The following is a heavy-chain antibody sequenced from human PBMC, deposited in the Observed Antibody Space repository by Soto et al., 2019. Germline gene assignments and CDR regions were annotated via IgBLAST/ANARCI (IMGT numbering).Heavy chain of an antibody. CDR3: ARDAAVPGESDRFDF. D-gene: IGHD6-19*01. CDR2: AYHNGLT. V-gene: IGHV4-4*02. J-gene: IGHJ4*02. CDR1: GDSVTSNVW. Sequence: SETLSLTCAVSGDSVTSNVWWSWVRQPPGKGLEWIGEAYHNGLTNYNPSLKGRVTMSVDTSKNEFSLKLNSLSAADTAIYYCARDAAVPGESDRFDFCGRGILVTVS.